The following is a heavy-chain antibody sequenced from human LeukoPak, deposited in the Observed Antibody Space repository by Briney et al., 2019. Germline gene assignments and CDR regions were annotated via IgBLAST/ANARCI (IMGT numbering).Heavy chain of an antibody. J-gene: IGHJ3*02. CDR3: AGASGSDILTGFYSDDAFDI. D-gene: IGHD3-9*01. V-gene: IGHV1-18*01. CDR2: ISAYNGNT. CDR1: GYTFTSYG. Sequence: XSVRXSCKASGYTFTSYGISWVRQAPGQGLEWMGWISAYNGNTVYAQKLQGRVTMTTDTSTSTAYMELRSLNSDDTAVYFCAGASGSDILTGFYSDDAFDIWGQGTMVTVSS.